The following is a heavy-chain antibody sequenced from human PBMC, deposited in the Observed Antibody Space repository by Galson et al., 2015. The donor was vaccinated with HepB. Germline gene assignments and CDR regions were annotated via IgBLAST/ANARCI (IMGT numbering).Heavy chain of an antibody. J-gene: IGHJ3*02. CDR2: INGDGSTT. V-gene: IGHV3-74*01. CDR1: GFTFDDYA. Sequence: SLRLSCAASGFTFDDYAMHRVRQAPGKGLEWVSCINGDGSTTNYADSVKGRFTISRDNAKNTLYLEMNSLRAEDTAVYYCVRGVDIWGQGTMVTVSS. CDR3: VRGVDI.